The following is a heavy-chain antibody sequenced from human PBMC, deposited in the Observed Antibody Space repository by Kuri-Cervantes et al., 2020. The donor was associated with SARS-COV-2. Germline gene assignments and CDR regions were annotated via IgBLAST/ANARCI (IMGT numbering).Heavy chain of an antibody. Sequence: GESLKISCAASGFTFSSYSINWVRQAPGKGLEWVSSISSSTSYIYYEDSVKGRFTISRDNAKNPLYLQMNSLRAEDTAIYYCARDRSSNWFSTRVAFDIWGQGTMVTVSS. J-gene: IGHJ3*02. CDR1: GFTFSSYS. CDR3: ARDRSSNWFSTRVAFDI. D-gene: IGHD6-13*01. V-gene: IGHV3-21*01. CDR2: ISSSTSYI.